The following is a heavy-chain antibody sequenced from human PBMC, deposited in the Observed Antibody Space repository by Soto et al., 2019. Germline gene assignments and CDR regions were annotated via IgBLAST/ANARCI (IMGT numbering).Heavy chain of an antibody. Sequence: QVQLVESGGGVVQPGRSLRLSCAASGFTFSSYGMHWVRQAPGKGLEWVAVIWYDGSNKYYADSVKGRFTISRDNSKNTLYLQMNSLRAEDTAVYYCARDAAYYGMDVWGQGTTVTVSS. D-gene: IGHD2-15*01. J-gene: IGHJ6*02. CDR3: ARDAAYYGMDV. V-gene: IGHV3-33*01. CDR1: GFTFSSYG. CDR2: IWYDGSNK.